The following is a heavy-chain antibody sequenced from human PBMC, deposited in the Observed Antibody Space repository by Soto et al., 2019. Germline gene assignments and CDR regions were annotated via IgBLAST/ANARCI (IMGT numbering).Heavy chain of an antibody. Sequence: GGSLRLSCAASGFTFSDYYMSWTRQAPGKGLEWVSYISSSGSTIYYADSVKGRFTISRDNAKNSLYLQMNSLRAEDTAVYYCARVTEADAFDIWGQGTMVTVSS. CDR2: ISSSGSTI. J-gene: IGHJ3*02. CDR3: ARVTEADAFDI. D-gene: IGHD1-20*01. V-gene: IGHV3-11*01. CDR1: GFTFSDYY.